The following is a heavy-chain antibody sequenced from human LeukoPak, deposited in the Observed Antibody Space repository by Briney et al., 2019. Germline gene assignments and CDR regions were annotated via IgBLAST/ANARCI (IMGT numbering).Heavy chain of an antibody. V-gene: IGHV5-51*01. CDR1: GYSFTSYW. CDR2: IYPGDSDT. CDR3: AINSGITGTTGWFDP. Sequence: GESLKISCKGSGYSFTSYWIGWVRQMLGKGLEWMGIIYPGDSDTRYSPSFQGQVTVSADKSISTAYLQWSSLKASDTAMYYCAINSGITGTTGWFDPWGQGTLVTVSS. J-gene: IGHJ5*02. D-gene: IGHD1-7*01.